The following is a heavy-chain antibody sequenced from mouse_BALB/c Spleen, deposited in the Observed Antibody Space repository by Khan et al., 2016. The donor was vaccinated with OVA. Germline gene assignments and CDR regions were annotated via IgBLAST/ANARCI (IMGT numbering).Heavy chain of an antibody. D-gene: IGHD1-2*01. CDR1: GYSITSDYA. CDR2: ISSSGST. CDR3: AGEGSHYNYAMDY. J-gene: IGHJ4*01. Sequence: EVELVESGPGLVKPSQSLSLTCTVTGYSITSDYAWNWIRQFPGNKLEWMGYISSSGSTNYNPALKSRISITRDTSKNQFFLQLNSVTTEDTATYYCAGEGSHYNYAMDYWGQGTSVTVSS. V-gene: IGHV3-2*02.